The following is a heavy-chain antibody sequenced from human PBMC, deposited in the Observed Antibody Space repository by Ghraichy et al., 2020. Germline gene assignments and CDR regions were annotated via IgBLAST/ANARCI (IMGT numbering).Heavy chain of an antibody. D-gene: IGHD6-19*01. J-gene: IGHJ4*02. Sequence: GGSLRLSCAASGFTFSSYSMNWVRQAPGKGLEWVSYISSSSSTIYYADSVKGRFTISRDNAKNSLYLQMNSLRAEDTAVYYCARDPPERGWYYFDYWGQGTLVTVSS. CDR3: ARDPPERGWYYFDY. CDR2: ISSSSSTI. V-gene: IGHV3-48*04. CDR1: GFTFSSYS.